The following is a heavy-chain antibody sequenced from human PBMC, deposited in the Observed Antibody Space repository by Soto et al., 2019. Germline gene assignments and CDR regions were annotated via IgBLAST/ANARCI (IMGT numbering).Heavy chain of an antibody. Sequence: ESGGGVVQPGRSLRLSCAASGFTFSSYGMHWVRQAPGKGLEWVSYISSSGTGIYYPDSVKGRFTISRDNAKNSLYLQMSSLRAEDTAVYYCARAYSDAFDIWGQGTMVTVSS. CDR2: ISSSGTGI. J-gene: IGHJ3*02. V-gene: IGHV3-48*04. CDR1: GFTFSSYG. CDR3: ARAYSDAFDI. D-gene: IGHD2-15*01.